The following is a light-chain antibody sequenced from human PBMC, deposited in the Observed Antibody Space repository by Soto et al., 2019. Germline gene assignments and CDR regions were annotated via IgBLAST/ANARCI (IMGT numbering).Light chain of an antibody. CDR1: QSVTTN. J-gene: IGKJ4*01. CDR3: QQYDRWPVT. CDR2: GAS. Sequence: EVVMTQYPATLSVSPGERVTFSCRASQSVTTNLAWYQHKPGQSPRLLISGASTVASGIPPRFSGSGSGTEFTLTIERLQSADFAVYYCQQYDRWPVTCGGGPKVEIK. V-gene: IGKV3-15*01.